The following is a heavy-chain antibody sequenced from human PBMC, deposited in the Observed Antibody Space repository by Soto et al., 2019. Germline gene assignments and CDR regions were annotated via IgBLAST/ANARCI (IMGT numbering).Heavy chain of an antibody. J-gene: IGHJ5*02. Sequence: PSETLSLTCTVSGGSISSSTYYWGWIRQPPGKGLEWIGSIYYSGTTYYTSSLKSRLTISVDTSKNQFSLKLSSVTAADTAVYYCARLLFGAANWFDPWGQGTLVTVSS. CDR1: GGSISSSTYY. CDR2: IYYSGTT. V-gene: IGHV4-39*07. CDR3: ARLLFGAANWFDP. D-gene: IGHD3-10*01.